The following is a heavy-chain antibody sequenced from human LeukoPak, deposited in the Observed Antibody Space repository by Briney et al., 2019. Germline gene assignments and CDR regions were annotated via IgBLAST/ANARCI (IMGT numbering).Heavy chain of an antibody. Sequence: ASETLSLTCAVSGVSFNNYYWSWVRQTPGKGLKWIGEINHSGYTNDSTSLKSGITLSIDTSRKQFSLNLRSVTVADTGIYYCTRMTTGHDYWGQGTLVTVSS. D-gene: IGHD4-17*01. CDR3: TRMTTGHDY. V-gene: IGHV4-34*10. CDR1: GVSFNNYY. J-gene: IGHJ4*02. CDR2: INHSGYT.